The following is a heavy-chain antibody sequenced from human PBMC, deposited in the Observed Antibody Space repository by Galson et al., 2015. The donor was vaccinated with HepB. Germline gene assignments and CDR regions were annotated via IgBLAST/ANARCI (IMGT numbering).Heavy chain of an antibody. J-gene: IGHJ4*02. CDR3: ATINLGYCSSTSCPPLLDY. D-gene: IGHD2-2*01. V-gene: IGHV1-69*13. CDR1: GGTFSSYA. CDR2: IIPIFGTA. Sequence: SVKVSCKASGGTFSSYAISWVRQAPGQGLEWMGGIIPIFGTANYAQKFQGRVTITADESTSTAYMELSSLRSEDTAVYYCATINLGYCSSTSCPPLLDYWGQGTLVTVSS.